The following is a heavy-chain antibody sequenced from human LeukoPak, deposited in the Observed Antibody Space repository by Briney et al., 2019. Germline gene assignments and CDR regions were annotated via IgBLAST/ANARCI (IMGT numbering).Heavy chain of an antibody. J-gene: IGHJ3*01. CDR3: ARQVATKGEWAFDV. V-gene: IGHV4-39*07. CDR1: GGSISSGSYY. CDR2: IRHDGHT. Sequence: SETLSLTCTVSGGSISSGSYYWSWIRQPPGKGLEWIASIRHDGHTYYNASLKSQVTISIDMSRNQFSLKLNSLTAADTAVYYCARQVATKGEWAFDVWGQGTMVTVSS. D-gene: IGHD5-12*01.